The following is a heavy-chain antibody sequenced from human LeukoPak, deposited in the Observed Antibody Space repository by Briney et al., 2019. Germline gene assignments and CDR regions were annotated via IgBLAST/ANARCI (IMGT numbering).Heavy chain of an antibody. CDR3: ARHPPRRGIAAAAHDY. CDR1: GGSISSSSYY. CDR2: IYYSGST. J-gene: IGHJ4*02. D-gene: IGHD6-13*01. V-gene: IGHV4-39*01. Sequence: PSETLSLTGTVSGGSISSSSYYWGWIRQPPGKALEWIGSIYYSGSTYYNPSLKSRVTISVDTSKNQFSLKLSSVTAADTAVYYCARHPPRRGIAAAAHDYWGQGTLVTVSS.